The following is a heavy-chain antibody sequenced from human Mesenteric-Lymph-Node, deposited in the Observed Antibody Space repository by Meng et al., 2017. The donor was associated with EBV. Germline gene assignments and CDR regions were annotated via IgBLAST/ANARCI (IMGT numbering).Heavy chain of an antibody. D-gene: IGHD3-22*01. CDR2: ISGNNDNT. J-gene: IGHJ4*02. V-gene: IGHV1-18*01. CDR3: ARRDSGYEWVNS. Sequence: QCQLGQSGTEVKKPGASVKVSCKASGYIFTAYGISWVRQAPGQGLEWMGWISGNNDNTKYAQNLQGRVTMTTDTSTSTAYMELRSLRSDDTAVYYCARRDSGYEWVNSWGQGTLVTVSS. CDR1: GYIFTAYG.